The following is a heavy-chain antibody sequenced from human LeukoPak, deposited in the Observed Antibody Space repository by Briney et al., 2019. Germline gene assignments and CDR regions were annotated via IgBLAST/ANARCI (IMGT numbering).Heavy chain of an antibody. J-gene: IGHJ4*02. CDR3: AREGATAGSGYYFDY. CDR2: ISSSSSSI. CDR1: GFIFSGYS. V-gene: IGHV3-21*01. D-gene: IGHD6-13*01. Sequence: GGSLRLSCAASGFIFSGYSMNWVRQAPGKGLEWVSSISSSSSSIYYADSVKGRFTISRDNTKKSLYLQMNSLRAEDTAVYYCAREGATAGSGYYFDYWGQGSQVTVSS.